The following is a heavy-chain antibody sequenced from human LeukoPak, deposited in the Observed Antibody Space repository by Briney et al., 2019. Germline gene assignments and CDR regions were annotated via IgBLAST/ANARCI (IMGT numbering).Heavy chain of an antibody. CDR3: ARVYGPGMDEYFHL. Sequence: GGSLRLSCAASGFTFSGAWMHWVRQAPGKGLVWVSRINDDGTSTRYADSVRGRFTISRDNAKNTLYLQMNGLRAEDTAVYYCARVYGPGMDEYFHLWGQGTLVTVSS. CDR1: GFTFSGAW. CDR2: INDDGTST. D-gene: IGHD3-10*01. J-gene: IGHJ1*01. V-gene: IGHV3-74*01.